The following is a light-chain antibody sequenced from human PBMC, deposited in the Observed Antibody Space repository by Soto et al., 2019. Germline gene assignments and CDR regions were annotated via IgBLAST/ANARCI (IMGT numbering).Light chain of an antibody. J-gene: IGLJ1*01. CDR1: SSDVGGYDY. Sequence: QSALTQPRSVSGSPGQSVTISCTGTSSDVGGYDYVSWYQKHPGKAPNLVVYDVSERPSGVPDRISGSKSGNTASLTISGLKAEDEADYYCCSYAGSYNLYVFGTGTKVTV. CDR3: CSYAGSYNLYV. CDR2: DVS. V-gene: IGLV2-11*01.